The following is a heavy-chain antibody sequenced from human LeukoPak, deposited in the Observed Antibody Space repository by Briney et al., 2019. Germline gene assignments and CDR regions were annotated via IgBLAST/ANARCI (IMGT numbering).Heavy chain of an antibody. CDR2: INPNSGGT. J-gene: IGHJ4*02. V-gene: IGHV1-2*04. CDR3: ARAPRYYDSSGYYSARYFDY. CDR1: GYTFTGYY. D-gene: IGHD3-22*01. Sequence: GASVKVSCKASGYTFTGYYMHWVRQAPGQGLEWMGWINPNSGGTNYAQKFQGWVTMTRDTSISTAYMELSRLRSDDTAMYYCARAPRYYDSSGYYSARYFDYWGQGTLVTVSS.